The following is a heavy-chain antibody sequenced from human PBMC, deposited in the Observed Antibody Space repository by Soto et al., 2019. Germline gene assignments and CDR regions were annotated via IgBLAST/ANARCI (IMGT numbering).Heavy chain of an antibody. CDR1: GGSISSSSYY. J-gene: IGHJ5*02. CDR2: IYYSGST. CDR3: ARHVPRTFLEWHTGTWFDP. Sequence: QLQLQESGPGLVKPSETLSLTCTVSGGSISSSSYYWGWIRQPPGKGLEWIGSIYYSGSTYYNPSLKSRVHLSGDTSKNQFSLKLRSVTAADTAVYYCARHVPRTFLEWHTGTWFDPWGQGTLVTVSS. D-gene: IGHD3-3*02. V-gene: IGHV4-39*01.